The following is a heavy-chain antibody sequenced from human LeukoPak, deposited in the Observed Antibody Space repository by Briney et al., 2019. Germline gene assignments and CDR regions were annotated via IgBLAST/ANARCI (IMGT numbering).Heavy chain of an antibody. V-gene: IGHV4-59*01. D-gene: IGHD4-23*01. J-gene: IGHJ3*02. CDR1: GGSINSYY. Sequence: SETLSLTCTVSGGSINSYYWSWIRQSPGKGLEWIGYIYYSGSTSYNPSLKSRVTISVNTSKNHFSLILNSVTAADTAVYYCARISAYSCGNGPFDIWGQGRMVTVSS. CDR3: ARISAYSCGNGPFDI. CDR2: IYYSGST.